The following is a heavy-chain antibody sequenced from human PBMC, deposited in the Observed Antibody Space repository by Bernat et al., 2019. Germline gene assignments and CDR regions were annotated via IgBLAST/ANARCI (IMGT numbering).Heavy chain of an antibody. D-gene: IGHD2-21*02. CDR1: GASISSHY. CDR2: IYYSGST. CDR3: ARAPCGGDCYYLHY. V-gene: IGHV4-59*11. J-gene: IGHJ4*02. Sequence: QVQLQESGPGLVKPSETLSLTCTVSGASISSHYWSWIRQPPGKGLEWIGYIYYSGSTNYNPSLKSRVTISLDTSKNQFSLKLTSVTAADTAVYYCARAPCGGDCYYLHYWGQGTLVTVSS.